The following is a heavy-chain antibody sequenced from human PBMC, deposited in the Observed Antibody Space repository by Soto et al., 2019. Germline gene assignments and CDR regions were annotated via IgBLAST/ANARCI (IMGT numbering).Heavy chain of an antibody. V-gene: IGHV4-30-2*01. CDR2: IYHSGST. J-gene: IGHJ5*02. CDR1: GGSISSGGYS. Sequence: SETLSLTCAVSGGSISSGGYSWSWIRQPPGKGLEWIGCIYHSGSTYYNPSLKSRVTISVDRSKNQFSLKLSSVTAADTAVYYCARGSRGSSLHWFDPWGQGTLVTVSS. CDR3: ARGSRGSSLHWFDP. D-gene: IGHD2-2*01.